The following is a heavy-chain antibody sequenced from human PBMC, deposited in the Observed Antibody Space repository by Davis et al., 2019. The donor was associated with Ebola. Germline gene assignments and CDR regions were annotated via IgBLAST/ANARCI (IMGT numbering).Heavy chain of an antibody. Sequence: PGGSLRLSCKGSGYSFTSYWISWVRQMPGKGLEWMGRIDPSDSCTNYSPSFQGHVTISADKSISTAYLQWSSLKASDTAMYYCARRKGYCSSTSCYIQNWFDPWGQGTLVTVSS. D-gene: IGHD2-2*02. V-gene: IGHV5-10-1*01. CDR1: GYSFTSYW. CDR2: IDPSDSCT. J-gene: IGHJ5*02. CDR3: ARRKGYCSSTSCYIQNWFDP.